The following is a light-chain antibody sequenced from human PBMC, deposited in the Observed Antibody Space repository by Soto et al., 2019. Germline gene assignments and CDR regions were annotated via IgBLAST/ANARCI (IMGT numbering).Light chain of an antibody. CDR2: PAA. CDR3: QQSYSTPTT. J-gene: IGKJ2*01. V-gene: IGKV1-39*01. CDR1: QSISIY. Sequence: IQMNQSPSSLSASVGDRVIITCRASQSISIYLNWYQQKPGTAPKILIYPAASLQSGVPPRFSGSGSGTDSTLTISSLQPEDFATYYCQQSYSTPTTFGQGTKLEIK.